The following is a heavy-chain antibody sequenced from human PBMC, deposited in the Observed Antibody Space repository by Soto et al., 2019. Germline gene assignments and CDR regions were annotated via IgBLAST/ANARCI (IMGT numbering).Heavy chain of an antibody. CDR2: ISSDGVNK. J-gene: IGHJ4*02. CDR3: ASLPHIVGPTSFDH. Sequence: SRGLSWGASGLNFSGYAVHWVRHAPGKGLEWVAVISSDGVNKYYADSVKCRFTISRDNSKNTLYLQMNSLRAEDTAVYYCASLPHIVGPTSFDHWRQRTLPTV. D-gene: IGHD1-26*01. V-gene: IGHV3-30-3*01. CDR1: GLNFSGYA.